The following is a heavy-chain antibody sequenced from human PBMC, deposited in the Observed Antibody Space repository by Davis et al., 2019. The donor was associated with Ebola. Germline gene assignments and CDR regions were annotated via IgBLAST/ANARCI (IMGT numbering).Heavy chain of an antibody. CDR1: GYTFTSYY. J-gene: IGHJ4*02. D-gene: IGHD2-2*01. Sequence: AASVKVSCKASGYTFTSYYMHWVRQAPGQGLEWMGIINPSGGSTSYAQNFQGRVTMTRETSVSTAYLELSSLRSEDTAIYFCVRGEDYCTSASCYDYWGQGSLVTVSS. CDR3: VRGEDYCTSASCYDY. V-gene: IGHV1-46*01. CDR2: INPSGGST.